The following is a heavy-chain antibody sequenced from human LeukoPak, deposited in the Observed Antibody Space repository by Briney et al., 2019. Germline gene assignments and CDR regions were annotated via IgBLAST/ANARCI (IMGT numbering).Heavy chain of an antibody. CDR1: GFTVSSTY. CDR2: IYSGGNI. D-gene: IGHD2-15*01. CDR3: ASRHCSGGGCYFAGADPFDY. V-gene: IGHV3-53*01. Sequence: GGSLRLSCAASGFTVSSTYMSWVRQAPGKGLEWVSVIYSGGNIYYIDSVKGRFIISRDTSKNTLYLQMNSLRVEDTAVYYCASRHCSGGGCYFAGADPFDYWGQGTLVTVSS. J-gene: IGHJ4*02.